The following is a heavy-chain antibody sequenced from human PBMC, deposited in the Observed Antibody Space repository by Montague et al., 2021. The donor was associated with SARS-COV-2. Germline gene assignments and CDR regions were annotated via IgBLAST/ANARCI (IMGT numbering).Heavy chain of an antibody. CDR2: IYYSGST. V-gene: IGHV4-31*03. D-gene: IGHD1-1*01. J-gene: IGHJ6*02. CDR3: ARRGTPGDMDV. Sequence: TLSLTCTVSGGSISSGGYFWSWIRQHPGKGLEDIGYIYYSGSTYYNPSLKSRLTISVDTSKNQFSLKLSSVTAADTAVYYCARRGTPGDMDVWGQGTTVTVSS. CDR1: GGSISSGGYF.